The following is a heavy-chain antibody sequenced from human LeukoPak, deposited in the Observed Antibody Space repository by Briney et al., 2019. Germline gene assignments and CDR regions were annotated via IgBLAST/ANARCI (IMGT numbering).Heavy chain of an antibody. V-gene: IGHV3-30*02. CDR3: AKARPDRGQLDAFDI. CDR2: IRYDGSNK. D-gene: IGHD3-10*01. Sequence: PGGSLRLSCAASGFTFSSYGMHWVRQAPGKGLEWVAFIRYDGSNKYYADSVKGRFTISRDNSKNTLYLQMNSLRAEDTAVYYCAKARPDRGQLDAFDIWGQGTMVTVSS. J-gene: IGHJ3*02. CDR1: GFTFSSYG.